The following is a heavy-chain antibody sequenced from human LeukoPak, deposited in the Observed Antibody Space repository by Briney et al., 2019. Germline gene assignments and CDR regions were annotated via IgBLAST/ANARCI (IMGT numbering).Heavy chain of an antibody. CDR3: ARLSSSGYYYYYMDV. CDR1: GYSISSGYY. Sequence: SETLSLTCTVSGYSISSGYYWGWIRQPPGKGLEWIGSIYHSGSTYYNPSLKSRVTISVDTSKNQLSLKLSSVTAADTAVYYCARLSSSGYYYYYMDVWGKGTTVTVSS. CDR2: IYHSGST. J-gene: IGHJ6*03. V-gene: IGHV4-38-2*02. D-gene: IGHD6-6*01.